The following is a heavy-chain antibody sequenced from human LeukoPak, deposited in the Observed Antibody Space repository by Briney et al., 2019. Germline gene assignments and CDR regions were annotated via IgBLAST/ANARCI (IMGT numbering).Heavy chain of an antibody. CDR2: ISAYNGNT. J-gene: IGHJ4*02. Sequence: GASVKVSCKASGYTFTSYGISWVRQAPGQGLEWVGWISAYNGNTNYAQKLQGRVTMTTDTSTSTAYMELRSLRSDDTAVYYCARVVLLWFGELGYFDYWGQGTLVTVSS. CDR3: ARVVLLWFGELGYFDY. D-gene: IGHD3-10*01. CDR1: GYTFTSYG. V-gene: IGHV1-18*01.